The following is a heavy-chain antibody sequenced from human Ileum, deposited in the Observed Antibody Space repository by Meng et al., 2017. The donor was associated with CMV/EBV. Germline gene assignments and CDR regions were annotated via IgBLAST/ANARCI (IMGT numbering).Heavy chain of an antibody. J-gene: IGHJ5*02. V-gene: IGHV4-34*01. D-gene: IGHD2-2*01. CDR1: GGSFSGYY. CDR3: ARGFLGCGSTSINWFDP. CDR2: IDHSRST. Sequence: YGGSFSGYYWSWIRQPPREGLEWIGEIDHSRSTNYNPSLKSRVTISVDTSKNQFSLKLSSVTAADTAVYYCARGFLGCGSTSINWFDPWGQGTLVTVSS.